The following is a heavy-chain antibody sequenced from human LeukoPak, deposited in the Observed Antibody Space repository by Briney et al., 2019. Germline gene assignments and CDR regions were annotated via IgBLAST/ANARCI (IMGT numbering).Heavy chain of an antibody. CDR2: INQGGSEK. D-gene: IGHD3-22*01. J-gene: IGHJ4*02. CDR1: GFTFSSYG. Sequence: PGGSLRLSCSAPGFTFSSYGMNWVRQAPGKGLEWVANINQGGSEKYYVDSVKGRFTISRDNANNSLYLEMNSLRAEDTAVYYCLRENHDSGWSFDYWGQGTLVTVSS. CDR3: LRENHDSGWSFDY. V-gene: IGHV3-7*01.